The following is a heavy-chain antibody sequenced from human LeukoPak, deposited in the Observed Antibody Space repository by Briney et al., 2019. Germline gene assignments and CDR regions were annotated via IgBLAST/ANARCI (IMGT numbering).Heavy chain of an antibody. J-gene: IGHJ4*02. Sequence: SETLSLTCAVYGGSFSGYYWSWIRQPPGKGLEWIGEINHSGSTNYNPSLKSRVTISVDTSKNQFSLKLSSVTAAGTAVYYCARDTDYGSGRFDYWGQGTLVTVSS. V-gene: IGHV4-34*01. CDR2: INHSGST. D-gene: IGHD3-10*01. CDR3: ARDTDYGSGRFDY. CDR1: GGSFSGYY.